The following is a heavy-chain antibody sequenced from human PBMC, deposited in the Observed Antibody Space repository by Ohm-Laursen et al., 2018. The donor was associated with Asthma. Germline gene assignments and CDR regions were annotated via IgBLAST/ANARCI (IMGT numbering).Heavy chain of an antibody. D-gene: IGHD2-15*01. Sequence: SLRLSCSASGFTFDDYAMHWVRQAPGKGLEWVSGISWNSGSIGYADSVKGRFTISRDNAKNSLYPQMNSLRAEDTAVYYCARDIVVRYWGQGTLVTVSS. CDR1: GFTFDDYA. CDR2: ISWNSGSI. CDR3: ARDIVVRY. V-gene: IGHV3-9*01. J-gene: IGHJ4*02.